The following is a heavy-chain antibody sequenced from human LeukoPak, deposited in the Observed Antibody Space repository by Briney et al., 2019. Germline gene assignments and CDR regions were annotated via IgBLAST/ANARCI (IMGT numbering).Heavy chain of an antibody. V-gene: IGHV1-8*01. CDR3: ARTPRHGQEGFDP. Sequence: ASVKVSCKASGYTFTSYDINWVRQATGQGLEWMGWMNPNSGNTGYAQKFQGRVTMTRNTSISTAYMELSRLRSDDTAVYYCARTPRHGQEGFDPWGQGTLVTVSS. J-gene: IGHJ5*02. CDR2: MNPNSGNT. CDR1: GYTFTSYD. D-gene: IGHD2-15*01.